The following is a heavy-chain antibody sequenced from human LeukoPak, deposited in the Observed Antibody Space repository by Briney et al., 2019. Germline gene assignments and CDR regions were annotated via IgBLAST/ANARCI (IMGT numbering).Heavy chain of an antibody. Sequence: GGSLRLSCAASGFTFSSYSLTWVRQAPGKGLEWVSAISGSGGSTYYADCVKGRFTISRDNSKNTLYLQMNSLRAEDTAVYYCTRDRVRGSGSLYWGQGTLVTVSS. CDR1: GFTFSSYS. V-gene: IGHV3-23*01. CDR2: ISGSGGST. D-gene: IGHD3-10*01. J-gene: IGHJ4*02. CDR3: TRDRVRGSGSLY.